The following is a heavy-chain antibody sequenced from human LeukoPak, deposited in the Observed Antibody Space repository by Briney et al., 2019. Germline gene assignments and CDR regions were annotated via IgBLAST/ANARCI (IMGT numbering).Heavy chain of an antibody. D-gene: IGHD5-12*01. J-gene: IGHJ4*02. CDR1: GGSISSSSYY. V-gene: IGHV4-61*05. Sequence: SETLSLTCTVSGGSISSSSYYWSWIRQPPGKGLEWIGYISHSGSTNYNPSLKSRVTMSVDTPNNQFSLKLTSVTAADTAVYYCARPGERHYNGYYPFDYWGQGALVTVSS. CDR2: ISHSGST. CDR3: ARPGERHYNGYYPFDY.